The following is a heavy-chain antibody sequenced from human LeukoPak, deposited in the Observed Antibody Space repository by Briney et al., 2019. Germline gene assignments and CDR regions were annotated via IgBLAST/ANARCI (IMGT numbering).Heavy chain of an antibody. Sequence: GGSLRLSCAASGFTFSNFWMSWVRQAPGKGLEWVANIKQDGSEKNYVDSVKGRFTISRDNANNSLYLQMNSLRAEDTAVYYCGKDSPFGGYWGQGTLVTVS. D-gene: IGHD3-16*01. V-gene: IGHV3-7*03. J-gene: IGHJ4*02. CDR2: IKQDGSEK. CDR3: GKDSPFGGY. CDR1: GFTFSNFW.